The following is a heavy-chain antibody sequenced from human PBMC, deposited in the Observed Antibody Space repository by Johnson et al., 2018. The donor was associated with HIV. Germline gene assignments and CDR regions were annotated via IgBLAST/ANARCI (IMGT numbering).Heavy chain of an antibody. CDR3: AKDLMYNWNDVGAFDI. CDR1: GFTVSSNY. CDR2: INWNGNTI. D-gene: IGHD1-1*01. Sequence: VQLVESGGGLVKPGGSLRLSCAASGFTVSSNYMSWVRQAPGKGLEWVSGINWNGNTIGYADSVKGRFTISRDNSKNTLYLQMNSLRAEDTAVYYCAKDLMYNWNDVGAFDIWGQGTMVTVSS. J-gene: IGHJ3*02. V-gene: IGHV3-66*02.